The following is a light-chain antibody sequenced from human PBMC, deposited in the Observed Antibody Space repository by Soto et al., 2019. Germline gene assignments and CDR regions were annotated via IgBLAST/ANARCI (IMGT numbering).Light chain of an antibody. CDR2: GNN. Sequence: QSVLTQPPSVSGAPGQRVTISCSGSSSNIGAGYDVHWYQQLPGTAPKLLIYGNNNRPSGVPDRFSGSKSGTSASLAITGLQAEDEADYYCQSFDSSLRDYVFGEGTKLTVL. J-gene: IGLJ2*01. CDR1: SSNIGAGYD. CDR3: QSFDSSLRDYV. V-gene: IGLV1-40*01.